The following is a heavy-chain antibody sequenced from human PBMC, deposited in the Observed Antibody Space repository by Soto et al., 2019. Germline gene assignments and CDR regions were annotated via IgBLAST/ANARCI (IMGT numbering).Heavy chain of an antibody. CDR1: GGSISTGGYY. Sequence: QVQLQESGPGLVKPSQTLSLTCTVSGGSISTGGYYWSWIRQHPGRGLEWIGYIYHSGMTYSNPSLQSRVAISIDTSKNQFSLKLSSVTAADTAVYYCATVRWELHDAFDIWGQGTMVGVSS. J-gene: IGHJ3*02. CDR3: ATVRWELHDAFDI. V-gene: IGHV4-31*03. CDR2: IYHSGMT. D-gene: IGHD1-26*01.